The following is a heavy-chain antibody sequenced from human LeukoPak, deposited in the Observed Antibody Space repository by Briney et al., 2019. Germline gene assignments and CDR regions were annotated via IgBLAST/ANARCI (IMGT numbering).Heavy chain of an antibody. CDR1: GYTFTGYY. V-gene: IGHV1-2*02. CDR2: INPNSGGT. CDR3: ARDRSRSSWFSGNFDY. D-gene: IGHD6-13*01. Sequence: GASVKVSCKASGYTFTGYYMHWVRQAPGQGLEWMGWINPNSGGTNYAQKFQGRVTMTRDTSISTAYMELSRLRSDDTAEDTAVYYCARDRSRSSWFSGNFDYWGQGTLVTVSS. J-gene: IGHJ4*02.